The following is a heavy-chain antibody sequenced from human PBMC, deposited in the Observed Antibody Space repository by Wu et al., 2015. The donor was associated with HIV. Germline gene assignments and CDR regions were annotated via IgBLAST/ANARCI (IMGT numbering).Heavy chain of an antibody. CDR3: ARALRPVADALELDY. CDR2: INHNGGGA. D-gene: IGHD6-19*01. V-gene: IGHV1-2*02. Sequence: QVQLVQSGAEMKKPGASVKVSCKASGYSFSDFHLHWVRQAPGQGLEWMGWINHNGGGATYAQKFQGRAAMTRDTSISTAFLELSGLRLGDTAIYYCARALRPVADALELDYWGQGTLVSVSS. J-gene: IGHJ4*02. CDR1: GYSFSDFH.